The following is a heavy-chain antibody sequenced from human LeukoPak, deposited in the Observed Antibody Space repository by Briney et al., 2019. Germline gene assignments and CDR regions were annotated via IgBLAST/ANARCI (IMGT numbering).Heavy chain of an antibody. D-gene: IGHD2-8*02. J-gene: IGHJ4*02. CDR1: GFTFSSYW. Sequence: GGSLRLSCTASGFTFSSYWMNWVRQAPGKGLEWISFIRDHTTVDYADSVKGRFTISRDNAKNSLYLQMNNLRAEDTAVYYCVRDHLWSFDYWGQGNLVTVSS. CDR3: VRDHLWSFDY. V-gene: IGHV3-48*01. CDR2: IRDHTTV.